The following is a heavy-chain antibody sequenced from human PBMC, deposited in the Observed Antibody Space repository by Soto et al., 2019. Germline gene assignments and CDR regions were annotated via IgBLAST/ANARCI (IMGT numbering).Heavy chain of an antibody. Sequence: SETLSLTCAVSGGSISSSNWWSWVRQPPGKGLEWIGEIYHSGSTNYNPSLKSRVTISVDKSKNQFSLKLSSVTAADTAVYYCAREAIIAVAGTNNWFDPWGQGTLVTVSS. CDR2: IYHSGST. J-gene: IGHJ5*02. V-gene: IGHV4-4*02. D-gene: IGHD6-19*01. CDR1: GGSISSSNW. CDR3: AREAIIAVAGTNNWFDP.